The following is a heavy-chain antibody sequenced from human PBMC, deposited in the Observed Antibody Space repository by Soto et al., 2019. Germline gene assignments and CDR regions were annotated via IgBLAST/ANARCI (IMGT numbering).Heavy chain of an antibody. V-gene: IGHV4-31*03. D-gene: IGHD3-10*01. Sequence: QVRLQESGPGLVRPSQTLSLTCNVSGAPISSGGFYWSWLRPHPGSGPEWIGYIYNSGTTFYHPSLGSRVTMSLDAAKNHFSLELRSVTVADTAVYYCAREPISTPRGVAQVDPWGQGTQVTVSS. CDR1: GAPISSGGFY. J-gene: IGHJ5*02. CDR2: IYNSGTT. CDR3: AREPISTPRGVAQVDP.